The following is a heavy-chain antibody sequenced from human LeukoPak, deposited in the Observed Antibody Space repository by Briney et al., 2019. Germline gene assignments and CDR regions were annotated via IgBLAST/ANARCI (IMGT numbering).Heavy chain of an antibody. Sequence: SETLSLTCTVSGGSISSYYWSWIRQPAGKGLEWIGRIYTSGSNNYNPSLKSRVTMSVDTYKNKFSLKLSNVTAADTAVFYCWSAFCSGGSCYPYSNLYFDCWSQGTLVTVS. CDR3: WSAFCSGGSCYPYSNLYFDC. J-gene: IGHJ4*02. D-gene: IGHD2-15*01. V-gene: IGHV4-4*07. CDR1: GGSISSYY. CDR2: IYTSGSN.